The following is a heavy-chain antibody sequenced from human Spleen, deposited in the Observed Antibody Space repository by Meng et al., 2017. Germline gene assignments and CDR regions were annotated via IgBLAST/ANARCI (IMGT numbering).Heavy chain of an antibody. CDR2: INPNSGGT. CDR1: GYTFTNYA. V-gene: IGHV1-2*06. Sequence: QVWLVQSGSELKKPGASVKVPCKASGYTFTNYAINCVRQAPGQGVEWMGRINPNSGGTNYAQKFSARVILTRDTSINTVYMEMTGLTSDDTAVYYCARDEILTGVDAFDIWGQGTMVTVSS. D-gene: IGHD3-9*01. CDR3: ARDEILTGVDAFDI. J-gene: IGHJ3*02.